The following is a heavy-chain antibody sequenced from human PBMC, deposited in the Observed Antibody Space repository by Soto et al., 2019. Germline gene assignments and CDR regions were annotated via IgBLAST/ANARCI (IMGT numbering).Heavy chain of an antibody. CDR2: ITSAGAT. J-gene: IGHJ4*02. Sequence: EVQLLESGGDLVQPGGSLRLSCAASGFTFSTYAMSWVRQAPGKGLEWVSSITSAGATYYADSMKGRFTTSRDNSKNTLYLQMNSLRPEDTAVYYCAYRTGFDYWGQGTLVTVSS. CDR1: GFTFSTYA. V-gene: IGHV3-23*01. CDR3: AYRTGFDY.